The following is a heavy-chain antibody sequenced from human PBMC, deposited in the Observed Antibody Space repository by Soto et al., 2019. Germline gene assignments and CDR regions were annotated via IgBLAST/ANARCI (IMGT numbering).Heavy chain of an antibody. Sequence: PVGSLRLSCAASGFTFSGSAMHWVRQASGKGLEWVGRIRSKANSYATAYAASVKGRFTISRDDSKNTAYLQMNSLKTEDTAVYYCTRHYSSSGCFGYWGQGTLVTVSS. D-gene: IGHD6-19*01. V-gene: IGHV3-73*01. J-gene: IGHJ4*02. CDR1: GFTFSGSA. CDR2: IRSKANSYAT. CDR3: TRHYSSSGCFGY.